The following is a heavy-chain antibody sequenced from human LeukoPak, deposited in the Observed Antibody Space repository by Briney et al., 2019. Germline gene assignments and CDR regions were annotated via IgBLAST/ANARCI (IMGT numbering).Heavy chain of an antibody. J-gene: IGHJ4*02. D-gene: IGHD3-10*01. Sequence: PGGSLRLSCAASGFTFSSYAMHWVRQAPGKGLEWVAVISYDGSNKYYADSVKGRFTISRDNSMNTLYLQMNSLRAEDTAVYYCARDKSPTYYYATFDYWGQGTLVTVSS. CDR1: GFTFSSYA. CDR2: ISYDGSNK. CDR3: ARDKSPTYYYATFDY. V-gene: IGHV3-30-3*01.